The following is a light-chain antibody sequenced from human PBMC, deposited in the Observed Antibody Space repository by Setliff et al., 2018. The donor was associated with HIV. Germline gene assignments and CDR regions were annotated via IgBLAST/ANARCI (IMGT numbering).Light chain of an antibody. CDR2: DVT. CDR3: CSYAGSYTYI. CDR1: SSDVGTYNY. J-gene: IGLJ1*01. V-gene: IGLV2-11*01. Sequence: QSVLTQPPSVSGSPGQSVTFSCTGSSSDVGTYNYVSWYQQHPGKAPKLMIYDVTRRPSGVPDRFSGSKSGNTVSLTISGLQAEDEADYYCCSYAGSYTYIFGTGTKVTVL.